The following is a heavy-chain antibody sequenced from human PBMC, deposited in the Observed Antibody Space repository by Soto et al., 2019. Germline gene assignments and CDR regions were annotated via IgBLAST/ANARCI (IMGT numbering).Heavy chain of an antibody. CDR1: GLSFNNYW. CDR2: INSDGSVT. CDR3: ARRSNKYYYYYYMDV. J-gene: IGHJ6*03. V-gene: IGHV3-74*01. Sequence: GGSMKIACAVSGLSFNNYWMPWVRQDPGQGLVWVSRINSDGSVTNYADSVKGRFTTSRDNAKNTLYLQVNSLRAEDTAVYYSARRSNKYYYYYYMDVWGKGTTVTVSS.